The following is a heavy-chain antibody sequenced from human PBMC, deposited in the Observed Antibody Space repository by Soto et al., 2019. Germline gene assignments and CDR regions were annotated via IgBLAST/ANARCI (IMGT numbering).Heavy chain of an antibody. D-gene: IGHD6-19*01. J-gene: IGHJ4*02. CDR3: AKARFRDSSMFLLDY. V-gene: IGHV3-23*01. CDR1: GFTFISYA. Sequence: PGGSLRLSCAASGFTFISYAMSWVRQAPWKGLEWVSAISGSGGSTYYADSVKGRFTISRDNSKNTLYLQMNSLRAEDTAVYYCAKARFRDSSMFLLDYWGQGTLVTVSS. CDR2: ISGSGGST.